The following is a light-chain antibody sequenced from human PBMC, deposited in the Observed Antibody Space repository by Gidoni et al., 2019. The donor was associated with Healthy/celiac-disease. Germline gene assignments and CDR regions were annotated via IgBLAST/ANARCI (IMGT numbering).Light chain of an antibody. CDR3: GTWDSSLSAGV. CDR2: DNH. J-gene: IGLJ3*02. Sequence: QSVLTQPPSVSAAPGQKVTISCSGSSSNIGNNYVSWYQQLPGTAPKLLIHDNHKRPSGIPDRFSGSKSGTSATLGITGLQTGDEADYYCGTWDSSLSAGVFGGGTKLTVL. CDR1: SSNIGNNY. V-gene: IGLV1-51*01.